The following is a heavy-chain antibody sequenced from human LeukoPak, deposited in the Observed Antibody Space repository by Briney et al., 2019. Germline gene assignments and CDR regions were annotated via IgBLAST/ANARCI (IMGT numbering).Heavy chain of an antibody. Sequence: ASVKVSCKASGGTFSSYAISWVRQAPGQGLEWMGGIIPIFGTANYAQKFQGRVTITTDESTSTAYMELSSPRSEDTAVYYCARKAESGRDSHYYYYMDVWGKGTTVTVSS. J-gene: IGHJ6*03. CDR3: ARKAESGRDSHYYYYMDV. CDR2: IIPIFGTA. V-gene: IGHV1-69*05. CDR1: GGTFSSYA. D-gene: IGHD3-22*01.